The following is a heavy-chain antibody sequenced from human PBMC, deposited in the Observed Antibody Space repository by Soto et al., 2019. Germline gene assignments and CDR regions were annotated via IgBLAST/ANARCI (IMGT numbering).Heavy chain of an antibody. CDR3: AREVNNYYGMEV. CDR1: GASISRDDYY. V-gene: IGHV4-30-4*01. CDR2: ISYSGST. Sequence: QVKLQASGPGLVKPSQTLSLTCSFSGASISRDDYYWSWFRQPPGKGREWIGYISYSGSTYYNPSLQSRITISVDTSKTQFSLILSSVTASDTAVFYWAREVNNYYGMEVWGQGTTVTVYS. J-gene: IGHJ6*02.